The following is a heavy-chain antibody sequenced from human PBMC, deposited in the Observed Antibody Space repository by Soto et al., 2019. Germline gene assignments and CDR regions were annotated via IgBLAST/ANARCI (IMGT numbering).Heavy chain of an antibody. V-gene: IGHV4-59*07. Sequence: PSDSRSLPWPVSGNSMRGFYSSWIRQTPGKGLEWIGYIDYVGTTSDSSPSLQSRVTISLDSSKNPFSLILSSVTAADTAVFFCARCRRNYFDYRGKGTQVTVSS. CDR3: ARCRRNYFDY. J-gene: IGHJ4*02. D-gene: IGHD2-15*01. CDR1: GNSMRGFY. CDR2: IDYVGTT.